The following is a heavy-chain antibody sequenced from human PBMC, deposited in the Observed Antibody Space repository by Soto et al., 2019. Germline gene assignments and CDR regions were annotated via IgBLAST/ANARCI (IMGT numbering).Heavy chain of an antibody. D-gene: IGHD3-22*01. CDR3: ARDRIVVVITSYYYYYYGMDV. Sequence: VASVKVSCKASGYTFTSYYMHWVRQAPGQGLEWMGIINPSGGSTSYAQKFQGRVTMTRDTSTSTVYMELSSLRSEDTAVYYCARDRIVVVITSYYYYYYGMDVWGQGTTVIVSS. CDR1: GYTFTSYY. V-gene: IGHV1-46*01. J-gene: IGHJ6*02. CDR2: INPSGGST.